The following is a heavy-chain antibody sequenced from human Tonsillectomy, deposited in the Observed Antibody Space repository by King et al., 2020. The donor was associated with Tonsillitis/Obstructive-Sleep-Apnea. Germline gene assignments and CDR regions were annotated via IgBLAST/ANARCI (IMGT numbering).Heavy chain of an antibody. CDR3: ARGYGDYDAFDI. CDR1: GGSISIGDYY. Sequence: QLQESGPGLVKPSQTLSLTCTVSGGSISIGDYYWSWIRQHPGRGLEWIGHIYYSGSIYYSPSLKSRVSISVDTSKNQFSLKLTSVTAADTAVYYCARGYGDYDAFDIWGQGTMVTVSS. V-gene: IGHV4-31*03. J-gene: IGHJ3*02. D-gene: IGHD4-17*01. CDR2: IYYSGSI.